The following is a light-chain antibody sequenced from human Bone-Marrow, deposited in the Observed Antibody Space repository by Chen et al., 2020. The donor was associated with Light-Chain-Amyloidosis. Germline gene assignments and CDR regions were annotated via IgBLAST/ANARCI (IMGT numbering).Light chain of an antibody. V-gene: IGKV3-20*01. J-gene: IGKJ4*01. Sequence: EIVLTQSPGTLSLSPGEGANLSCRASQTISSNYLTWYQQTYGQAPMLLISGSSRRATGIPDRFTGGGSGTDVTLTNNTLGPESLAMYDCQQYGASPLTFGVGTKVEV. CDR3: QQYGASPLT. CDR1: QTISSNY. CDR2: GSS.